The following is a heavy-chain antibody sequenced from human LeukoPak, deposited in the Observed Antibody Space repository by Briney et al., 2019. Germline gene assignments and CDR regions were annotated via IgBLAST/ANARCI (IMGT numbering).Heavy chain of an antibody. J-gene: IGHJ4*02. CDR3: ARDPDSSSSGDY. D-gene: IGHD6-13*01. Sequence: SQTLSLTCTVSGGSISSGDYYWSWIRQPPGKGLEWIGYIYYSGSTYYNPSLESRVTISVDTSKNQFSLKLSSVTAADTAVYYCARDPDSSSSGDYWGQGTLVTVSS. CDR2: IYYSGST. CDR1: GGSISSGDYY. V-gene: IGHV4-30-4*01.